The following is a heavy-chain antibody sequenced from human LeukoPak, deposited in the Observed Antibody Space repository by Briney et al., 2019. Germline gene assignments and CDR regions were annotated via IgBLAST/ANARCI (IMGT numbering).Heavy chain of an antibody. J-gene: IGHJ6*02. CDR2: IKSDESTR. CDR3: ARGLRDRYGMDV. V-gene: IGHV3-74*01. D-gene: IGHD5-12*01. Sequence: QAGGSLRLSCAASGFTFTSYWMHWVRQAPGKGLVWVSRIKSDESTRDYADFVKGRFTISRDNARNTVYLQINSLIAEDTAVYYCARGLRDRYGMDVWGQGTTVTVSS. CDR1: GFTFTSYW.